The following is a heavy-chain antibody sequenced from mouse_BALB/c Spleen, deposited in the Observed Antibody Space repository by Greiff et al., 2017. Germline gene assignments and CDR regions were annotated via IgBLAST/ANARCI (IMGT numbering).Heavy chain of an antibody. V-gene: IGHV7-3*02. Sequence: EVQLVESGGGLVQPGGSLRLSCATSGFTFTDYYMSWVRQPPGKALEWLGFIRNKANGYTTEYSASVKGRFTISRDNSQSILYLQMNTLRAEDSATYYCARDEITRQFDYWGQGTTLTVSS. CDR3: ARDEITRQFDY. CDR1: GFTFTDYY. CDR2: IRNKANGYTT. D-gene: IGHD2-4*01. J-gene: IGHJ2*01.